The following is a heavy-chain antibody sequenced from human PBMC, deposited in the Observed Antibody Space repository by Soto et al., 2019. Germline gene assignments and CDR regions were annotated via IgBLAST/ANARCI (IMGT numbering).Heavy chain of an antibody. CDR2: IWYDGSNK. CDR1: GFTFSNYG. D-gene: IGHD3-22*01. V-gene: IGHV3-33*01. J-gene: IGHJ4*02. Sequence: QVQLVESGGGVVQPGRSLRLSCAASGFTFSNYGMHWVRQAPGKGLEWVAVIWYDGSNKYYADSVKGRFTISRDNSKNTLYLQMNSLRAGDTAVYYWARSFPRIVGGGVDYWGQGTLVTVSS. CDR3: ARSFPRIVGGGVDY.